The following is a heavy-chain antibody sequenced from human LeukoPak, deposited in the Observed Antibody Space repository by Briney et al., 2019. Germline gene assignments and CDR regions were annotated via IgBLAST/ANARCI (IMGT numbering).Heavy chain of an antibody. CDR2: ISNSGGST. J-gene: IGHJ4*02. V-gene: IGHV3-23*01. CDR1: GFTFSSYA. D-gene: IGHD3-10*01. CDR3: AKRASGSGTSLYYFDY. Sequence: GGSLRLSCAASGFTFSSYAMSWVRQAPGKGLEWVSVISNSGGSTFYADSVKSRFTISRDNSKNTLYLQMNSLRAEDTAVYYCAKRASGSGTSLYYFDYWGQGTLVTVSS.